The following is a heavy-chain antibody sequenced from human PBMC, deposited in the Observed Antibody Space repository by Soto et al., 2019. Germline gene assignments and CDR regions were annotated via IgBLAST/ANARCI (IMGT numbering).Heavy chain of an antibody. Sequence: QVQLVQSGAEVKKPGASVKVSCKASGYTFPNYGISWVRQAPGQGFEWMGWISPYKGNTNYAQKLQGRVTMTTDTSTSTAYMELRSLSSDDTAIYYCARDLDGSGSYYTDYWGQGTLVTVSS. CDR2: ISPYKGNT. CDR3: ARDLDGSGSYYTDY. CDR1: GYTFPNYG. J-gene: IGHJ4*02. V-gene: IGHV1-18*01. D-gene: IGHD3-10*01.